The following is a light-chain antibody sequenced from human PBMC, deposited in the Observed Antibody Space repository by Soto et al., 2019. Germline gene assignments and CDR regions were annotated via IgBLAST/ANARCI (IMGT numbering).Light chain of an antibody. J-gene: IGLJ2*01. CDR2: DNN. V-gene: IGLV1-51*01. Sequence: QSVLTQPPSVSAAPGQTVTISCSGSSSNIGYNYVSWYQQLPGTAPKLLIYDNNKRPSGIPDRFSGSKSGTSATLGITGLQTGDEADYYCGTWDGSLSVGVFGGGTKVTVL. CDR3: GTWDGSLSVGV. CDR1: SSNIGYNY.